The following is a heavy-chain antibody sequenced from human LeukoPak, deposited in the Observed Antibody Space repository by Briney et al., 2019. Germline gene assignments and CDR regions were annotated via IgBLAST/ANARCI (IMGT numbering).Heavy chain of an antibody. CDR3: ARDLGARSVWFDP. V-gene: IGHV4-61*01. D-gene: IGHD3-16*01. CDR2: IYYSGST. J-gene: IGHJ5*02. CDR1: GGSVSSGSYY. Sequence: SETLPLTCTVSGGSVSSGSYYWSWIRQPPGKGLEWIGYIYYSGSTIYNPSLKSRVTISVDTSKNQFSLKLSSVTAADTAVYYCARDLGARSVWFDPWGQGTLVTVSS.